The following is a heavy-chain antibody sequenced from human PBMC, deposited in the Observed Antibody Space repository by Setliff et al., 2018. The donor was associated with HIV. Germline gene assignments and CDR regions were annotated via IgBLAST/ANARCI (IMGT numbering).Heavy chain of an antibody. CDR3: ARPIYSSSSRGFRPQEYYYYGMDV. CDR1: GGSISSSNNY. D-gene: IGHD6-6*01. Sequence: PSETLSLTCTVSGGSISSSNNYWGWIRQPPGKGLEWIGSIYYSGSTHYNPSLKSRVTISVDTSKNQFSLKLSSVTAADTAVYYCARPIYSSSSRGFRPQEYYYYGMDVWGQGTTVTVSS. V-gene: IGHV4-39*07. CDR2: IYYSGST. J-gene: IGHJ6*02.